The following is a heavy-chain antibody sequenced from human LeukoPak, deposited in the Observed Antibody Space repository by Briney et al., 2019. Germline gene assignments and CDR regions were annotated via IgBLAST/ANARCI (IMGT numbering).Heavy chain of an antibody. CDR1: GGSISSYY. Sequence: SETLSLTCTVSGGSISSYYWSWIRQPPGKGLEWIGYIYYSGSTNYNPSLKSRVTISVDTSKNQFSLKLSSVTAADTAVYYCARGRIVVRANWFDPWGQGTLVTVSS. CDR3: ARGRIVVRANWFDP. V-gene: IGHV4-59*01. D-gene: IGHD3-22*01. J-gene: IGHJ5*02. CDR2: IYYSGST.